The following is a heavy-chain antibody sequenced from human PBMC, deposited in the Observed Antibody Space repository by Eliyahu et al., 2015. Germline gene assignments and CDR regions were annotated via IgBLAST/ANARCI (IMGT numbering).Heavy chain of an antibody. V-gene: IGHV4-4*07. CDR3: ATSSRPSHYYYYYGMDV. D-gene: IGHD6-6*01. CDR2: IYTSGST. CDR1: GGSISSYY. Sequence: QVQLQESGPGLVKPSETLSLTCTVSGGSISSYYWSWXRQPAGKGLEWIGRIYTSGSTNYNPSLKSRVTMSVDTSKNQFSLKLSSVTAADTAVYYCATSSRPSHYYYYYGMDVWGQGTTVTVSS. J-gene: IGHJ6*02.